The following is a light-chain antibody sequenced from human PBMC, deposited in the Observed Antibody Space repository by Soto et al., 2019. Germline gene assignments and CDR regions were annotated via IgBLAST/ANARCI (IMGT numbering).Light chain of an antibody. J-gene: IGKJ1*01. CDR2: VAS. CDR3: QQRSNWPPT. Sequence: EIVLTQSPATLSLSPGERATLSCRASQSVSSYLAWYQQKPGQAPRLLIYVASNRATGIPARFSGNGSGTDFTLTISSLEPEDFAVYYCQQRSNWPPTFGQGTKVEIK. CDR1: QSVSSY. V-gene: IGKV3-11*01.